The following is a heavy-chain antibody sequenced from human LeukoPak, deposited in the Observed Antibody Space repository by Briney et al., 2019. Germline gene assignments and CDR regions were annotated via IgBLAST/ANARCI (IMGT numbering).Heavy chain of an antibody. CDR3: AKLVLLWFGELGEAIRDAFDI. Sequence: PGGSLRLSCAASGFTFSSYGMHWVRQAPGKGLEWVAVISYDRSNKYYADSVKGRFTISRDNSKNTLYLQMNSLRAEDTTVYYCAKLVLLWFGELGEAIRDAFDIWGQGTMVTVSS. CDR2: ISYDRSNK. J-gene: IGHJ3*02. D-gene: IGHD3-10*01. CDR1: GFTFSSYG. V-gene: IGHV3-30*18.